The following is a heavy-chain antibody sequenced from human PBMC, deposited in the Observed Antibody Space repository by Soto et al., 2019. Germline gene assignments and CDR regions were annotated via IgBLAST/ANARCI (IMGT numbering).Heavy chain of an antibody. D-gene: IGHD4-17*01. CDR1: GGSFSAYY. J-gene: IGHJ5*02. V-gene: IGHV4-34*01. CDR3: VREVADCGDNNWLER. CDR2: INHSGST. Sequence: PSETLSITCAVYGGSFSAYYWSWIRQPPGKGLEWVGEINHSGSTNYNPSLKSRVTMSVDTSKNQFSLKLSSLTAADTAVYYCVREVADCGDNNWLERRRRGALGTVAS.